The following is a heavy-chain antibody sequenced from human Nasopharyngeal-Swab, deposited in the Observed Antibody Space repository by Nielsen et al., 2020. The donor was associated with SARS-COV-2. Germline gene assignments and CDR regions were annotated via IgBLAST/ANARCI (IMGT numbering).Heavy chain of an antibody. Sequence: SETLSLTCTVSGGSISSYYWSWIRQPPGKGLEWIGYIYHSGSTYYNPSLKSRVTISVDRSKNQFSLKLSSVTAADTAVYYCARAGITGTTRYDYWGQGTLVTVSS. D-gene: IGHD1-7*01. V-gene: IGHV4-59*12. CDR2: IYHSGST. CDR3: ARAGITGTTRYDY. J-gene: IGHJ4*02. CDR1: GGSISSYY.